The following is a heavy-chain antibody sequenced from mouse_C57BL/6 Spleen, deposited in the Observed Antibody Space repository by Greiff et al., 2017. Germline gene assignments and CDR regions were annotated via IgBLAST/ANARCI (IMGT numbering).Heavy chain of an antibody. V-gene: IGHV1-55*01. J-gene: IGHJ2*01. CDR2: IYPGSGST. CDR1: GYTFTSYW. CDR3: ARGRVITTIVAGDFDY. Sequence: QVQLQQPGAELVKPGASVKLSCKASGYTFTSYWITWVKQRPGQGLEWIGDIYPGSGSTNYNEKFKSKATLTVDTSSTTAYMQLSSRTSEDSAVYYCARGRVITTIVAGDFDYWGQGTTLTVSS. D-gene: IGHD1-1*01.